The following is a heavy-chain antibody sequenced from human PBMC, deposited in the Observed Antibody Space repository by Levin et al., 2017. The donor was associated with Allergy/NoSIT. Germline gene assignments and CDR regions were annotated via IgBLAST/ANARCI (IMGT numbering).Heavy chain of an antibody. D-gene: IGHD3-22*01. Sequence: GGSLRLSCAASGFTFSSYWMHWVRQAPGKGLVWVSRINSDGSSTSYADSVKGRFTISRDNAKHTLYLQMTSLRAADTAVYYCARDGVYDSSGYNYYDDGMDGWGQGPTVTVSS. V-gene: IGHV3-74*01. J-gene: IGHJ6*02. CDR1: GFTFSSYW. CDR2: INSDGSST. CDR3: ARDGVYDSSGYNYYDDGMDG.